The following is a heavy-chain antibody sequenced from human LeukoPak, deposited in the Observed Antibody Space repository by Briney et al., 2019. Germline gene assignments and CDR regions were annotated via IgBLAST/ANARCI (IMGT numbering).Heavy chain of an antibody. CDR1: GFTFSDYY. V-gene: IGHV3-11*04. CDR2: ISSSGSTI. J-gene: IGHJ6*03. Sequence: GGSLRLFCAASGFTFSDYYMSWIRQAPGKGLEWVSYISSSGSTIYYADSVKGRFTISRDNAKNSLYLQMNSLRAEDTAVYYCARVNPYSSSWYYYYYMDVWGKGTTVTVSS. D-gene: IGHD6-13*01. CDR3: ARVNPYSSSWYYYYYMDV.